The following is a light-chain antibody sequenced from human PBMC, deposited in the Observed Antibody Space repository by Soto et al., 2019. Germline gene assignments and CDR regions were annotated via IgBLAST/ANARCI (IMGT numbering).Light chain of an antibody. CDR1: SSNIGSNY. J-gene: IGLJ1*01. Sequence: QSVLTQPPSASGTPGQRVTISCSGSSSNIGSNYVYWYQQLPGTAPKLLIYRNNQRPSGVPDRFSGSKSGTSASLAISGLRSEDEADYFCETWDDSLNGFYVFGPGTKVTVL. CDR3: ETWDDSLNGFYV. CDR2: RNN. V-gene: IGLV1-47*01.